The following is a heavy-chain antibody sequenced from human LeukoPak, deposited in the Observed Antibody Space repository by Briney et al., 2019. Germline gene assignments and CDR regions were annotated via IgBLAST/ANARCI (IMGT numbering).Heavy chain of an antibody. CDR2: IYDSGST. J-gene: IGHJ4*02. D-gene: IGHD6-6*01. CDR1: GNSISNINHY. V-gene: IGHV4-39*07. Sequence: SETLSLTCTVSGNSISNINHYWGWIRQPPGKGLEWIGSIYDSGSTYYNPSLKSRVTISVDTSKNHFSLKLSSVTAADTAVYYCARSSFAATTIYSYFDYWGQGTLVTVSS. CDR3: ARSSFAATTIYSYFDY.